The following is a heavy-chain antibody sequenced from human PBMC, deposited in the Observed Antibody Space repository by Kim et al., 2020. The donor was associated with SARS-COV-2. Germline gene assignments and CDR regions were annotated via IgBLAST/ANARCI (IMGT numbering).Heavy chain of an antibody. Sequence: GESLKISCKGSGYSFTSYWIGWVRQMPGKGLEWMGIIYPGDSDTRYSPSFQGQVTISADKSISTAYLQWSSLKASDTAMYYCARRTEYYYGSGSYYNVGWFDPWGQGTLVTVSS. J-gene: IGHJ5*02. D-gene: IGHD3-10*01. CDR3: ARRTEYYYGSGSYYNVGWFDP. CDR2: IYPGDSDT. V-gene: IGHV5-51*01. CDR1: GYSFTSYW.